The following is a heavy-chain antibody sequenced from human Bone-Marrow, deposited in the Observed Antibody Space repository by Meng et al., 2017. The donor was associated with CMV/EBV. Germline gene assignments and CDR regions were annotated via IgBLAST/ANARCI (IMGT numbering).Heavy chain of an antibody. CDR3: ARYGGYYDFWSGYGGYHYGMDV. CDR1: GFTFSSYS. V-gene: IGHV3-48*04. J-gene: IGHJ6*02. Sequence: GESLKISCAASGFTFSSYSMNWVRQAPGKGLEWVSYISSSSSTIYYADSVKGRFTISRDTAKSSLYLQMNSLRAEDTAVYLCARYGGYYDFWSGYGGYHYGMDVWGQGTTVTVSS. CDR2: ISSSSSTI. D-gene: IGHD3-3*01.